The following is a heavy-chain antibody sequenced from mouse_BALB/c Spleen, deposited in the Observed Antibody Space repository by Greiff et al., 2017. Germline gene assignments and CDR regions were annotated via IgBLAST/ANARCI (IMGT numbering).Heavy chain of an antibody. CDR1: GFNIKDYY. CDR3: NAGDYGNLAWFAY. Sequence: EVQLVESGAELVRSGASVKLSCTASGFNIKDYYMHWVKQRPEQGLEWIGWIDPENGDTEYAPKFQGKATMTADTSSNTAYLQLSSLTSEDTAVYYCNAGDYGNLAWFAYWGQGTLVTVSA. V-gene: IGHV14-4*02. J-gene: IGHJ3*01. CDR2: IDPENGDT. D-gene: IGHD2-1*01.